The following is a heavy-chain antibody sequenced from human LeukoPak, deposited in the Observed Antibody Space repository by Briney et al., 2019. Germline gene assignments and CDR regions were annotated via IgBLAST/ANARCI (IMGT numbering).Heavy chain of an antibody. CDR3: ARGGIRVVFDY. CDR2: IYYSGST. CDR1: GGSISSGGYY. V-gene: IGHV4-31*03. D-gene: IGHD1-26*01. J-gene: IGHJ4*02. Sequence: PSQTLSLTCTVSGGSISSGGYYWSWIRQHPGKGLEWIGYIYYSGSTYYNPSLKSRVTIPVDTSKNQFSLKLSSVTAADTAVYYCARGGIRVVFDYWGQGTLVTVSS.